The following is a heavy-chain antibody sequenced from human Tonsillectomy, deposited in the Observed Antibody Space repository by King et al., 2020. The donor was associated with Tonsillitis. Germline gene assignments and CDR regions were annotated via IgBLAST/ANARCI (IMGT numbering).Heavy chain of an antibody. CDR2: INPNSGDT. Sequence: QLVQSGAEVKKPGASVKVSCKASGYTFTVYYIHWVRQAPGQGLEWMGWINPNSGDTDYAQRFQGRVTMTRDTSITTAYMELSRLRSDDTAMYYCARANSGFDFWGQGALVTISS. CDR3: ARANSGFDF. V-gene: IGHV1-2*02. CDR1: GYTFTVYY. J-gene: IGHJ4*02. D-gene: IGHD2/OR15-2a*01.